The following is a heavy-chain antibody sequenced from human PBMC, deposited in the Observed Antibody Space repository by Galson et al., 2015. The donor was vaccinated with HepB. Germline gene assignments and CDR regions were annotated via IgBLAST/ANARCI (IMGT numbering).Heavy chain of an antibody. CDR2: IYSGGST. CDR1: GFTVSSKY. J-gene: IGHJ4*02. CDR3: ARSGSGYYSAPPDY. Sequence: SLRLSCAASGFTVSSKYMSWVRQAPGKGPEWVSVIYSGGSTYYADSVKGRFTISRDNSKNTLYLQMNSLRAEDTAVYYCARSGSGYYSAPPDYWGQGTLVTASS. D-gene: IGHD3-22*01. V-gene: IGHV3-66*01.